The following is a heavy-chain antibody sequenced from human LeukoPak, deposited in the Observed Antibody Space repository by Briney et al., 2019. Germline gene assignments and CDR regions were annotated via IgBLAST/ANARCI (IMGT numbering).Heavy chain of an antibody. CDR2: ISGSGGST. CDR3: ASFQDGSYGVY. V-gene: IGHV3-23*01. Sequence: GGSLRLSCAASGFTFSSYAMSWVRQAPGKGLEWVSAISGSGGSTYYADSVKGRFTISRDNSKNTLYLQMNSLRAEDTAVYYCASFQDGSYGVYWGQGTLVTVSS. J-gene: IGHJ4*02. CDR1: GFTFSSYA. D-gene: IGHD1-26*01.